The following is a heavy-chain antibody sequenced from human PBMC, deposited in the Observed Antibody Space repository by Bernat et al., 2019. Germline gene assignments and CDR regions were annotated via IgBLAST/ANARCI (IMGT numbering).Heavy chain of an antibody. CDR2: IYYSGST. V-gene: IGHV4-39*01. CDR3: ARSLEAAMGLNWVDP. CDR1: GGSISSSSYY. Sequence: QLQLQESGPGLVKPSETLSLTCTVSGGSISSSSYYWGWIRPPPGKGLEWIGSIYYSGSTFYNPSLKSRVTISVDTAKNQCSLKLTSVTAADSAVYYCARSLEAAMGLNWVDPWGQGTLVTVSS. D-gene: IGHD2-2*01. J-gene: IGHJ5*02.